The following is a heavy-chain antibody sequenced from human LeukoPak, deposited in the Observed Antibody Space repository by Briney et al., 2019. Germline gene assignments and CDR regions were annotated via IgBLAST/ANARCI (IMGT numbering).Heavy chain of an antibody. V-gene: IGHV4-59*01. CDR1: GASISSYY. J-gene: IGHJ4*02. D-gene: IGHD3-22*01. CDR2: MHYSGST. Sequence: SETLSLTCTVSGASISSYYWNWIRQPPGKGLEWIGYMHYSGSTNYNPSLKSRVTISVDTSKHQFSLKLNSVTSADTAVYYCARDTRYYDNSGYYYFDYWGRGTLVTVPS. CDR3: ARDTRYYDNSGYYYFDY.